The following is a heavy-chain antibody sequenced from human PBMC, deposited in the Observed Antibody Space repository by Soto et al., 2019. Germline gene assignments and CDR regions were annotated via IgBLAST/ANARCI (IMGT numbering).Heavy chain of an antibody. CDR3: ARRGFYYQPLDP. Sequence: SETLSLTCAVSGGSISSGGYSWSWIRQPPGKGLEWIGTIFYSGSTYYNTSLKSRDTISVDTSKNQISLRLRSVTAADTAVYFCARRGFYYQPLDPWGPEPLVTVS. CDR1: GGSISSGGYS. D-gene: IGHD2-2*01. J-gene: IGHJ5*02. V-gene: IGHV4-30-2*03. CDR2: IFYSGST.